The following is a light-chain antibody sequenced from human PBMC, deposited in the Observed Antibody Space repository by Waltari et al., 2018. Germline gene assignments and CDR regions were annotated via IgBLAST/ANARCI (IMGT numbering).Light chain of an antibody. V-gene: IGKV1-39*01. Sequence: DIQMTQSPSSLSASVGDRVTITCRASQSISIYLNWYQQKPGKAPKLLIYAASNLESGVPSRVSGSGSGTDFTLTIISLQPEDFATYYCQQSYSFPWTFGQGTKVEIK. CDR1: QSISIY. J-gene: IGKJ1*01. CDR3: QQSYSFPWT. CDR2: AAS.